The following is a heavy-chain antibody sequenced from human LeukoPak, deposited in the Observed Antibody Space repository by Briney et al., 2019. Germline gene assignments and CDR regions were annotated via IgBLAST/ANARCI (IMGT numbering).Heavy chain of an antibody. J-gene: IGHJ4*02. CDR1: GFTFSSYA. V-gene: IGHV3-21*01. Sequence: PGGSLRLSCAASGFTFSSYAMSWVRQAPGKGLEWVSSISSSSSYIYYADSVKGRFTISRDNAKNSLYLQMNSLRAEDTAVYYCARDSEPLFGYSSSPHFDYWGQGTLVTVSS. CDR2: ISSSSSYI. CDR3: ARDSEPLFGYSSSPHFDY. D-gene: IGHD6-6*01.